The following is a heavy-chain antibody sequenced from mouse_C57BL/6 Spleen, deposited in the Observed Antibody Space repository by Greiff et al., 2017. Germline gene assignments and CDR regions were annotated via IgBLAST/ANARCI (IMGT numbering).Heavy chain of an antibody. CDR3: ARDGSSQYYYAMDY. CDR1: GYTFTSYW. D-gene: IGHD1-1*01. J-gene: IGHJ4*01. Sequence: VQLQQPGAELVKPGASVKLSCKASGYTFTSYWMHWVKQRPGQGLEWIGMINPNSGSTNYNEKFKSKATLTVDKSSSTAYMQLSSLTSEDSAVYYCARDGSSQYYYAMDYWGQGTSVTVSS. V-gene: IGHV1-64*01. CDR2: INPNSGST.